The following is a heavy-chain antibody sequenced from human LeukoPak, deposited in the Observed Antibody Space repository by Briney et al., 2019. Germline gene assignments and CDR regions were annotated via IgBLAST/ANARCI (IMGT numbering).Heavy chain of an antibody. V-gene: IGHV3-23*01. Sequence: SGGSLRLSCAASGFTFSSYDMSWVRQAPGKGLEWVSAISGSGGSTYYADSVKGRFTISRDNSKNTLYLQMNSLRVEDTAVYYCANRRWLVSSFDYWGQGTLVTVSS. CDR2: ISGSGGST. D-gene: IGHD6-19*01. CDR3: ANRRWLVSSFDY. CDR1: GFTFSSYD. J-gene: IGHJ4*02.